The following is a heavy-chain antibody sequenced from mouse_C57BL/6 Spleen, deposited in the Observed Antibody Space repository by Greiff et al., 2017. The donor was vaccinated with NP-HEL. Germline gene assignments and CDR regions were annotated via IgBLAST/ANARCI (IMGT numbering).Heavy chain of an antibody. Sequence: QVQLQQSGPELVKPGASVKISCKASGYAFSSSWMNWVKQRPGKGLEWIGRIYPGDGDTNYNGKFKGKATLTVDKSSSTAYMQLSSLTSEDSAVYYCARWDYGFAYWGQGTLVTVSA. CDR1: GYAFSSSW. D-gene: IGHD1-1*02. V-gene: IGHV1-82*01. CDR2: IYPGDGDT. J-gene: IGHJ3*01. CDR3: ARWDYGFAY.